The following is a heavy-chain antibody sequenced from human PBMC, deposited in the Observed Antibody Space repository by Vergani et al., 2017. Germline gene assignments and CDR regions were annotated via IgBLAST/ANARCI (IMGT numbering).Heavy chain of an antibody. CDR2: IYYSGST. Sequence: QVQLQESGPGLVKPSETLSLTCTVSGSSISSYYWSWIRQPPGKGLEWIGYIYYSGSTNYNPSLKSRVTISVDTSKNQFSLKLSSVTAADTAVYCCARNPYCGGDCYSDAFDIWGQGTMVTVSS. V-gene: IGHV4-59*01. CDR3: ARNPYCGGDCYSDAFDI. CDR1: GSSISSYY. J-gene: IGHJ3*02. D-gene: IGHD2-21*02.